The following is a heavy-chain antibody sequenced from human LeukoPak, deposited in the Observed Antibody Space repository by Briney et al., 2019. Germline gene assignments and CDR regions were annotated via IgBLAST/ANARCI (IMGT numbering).Heavy chain of an antibody. D-gene: IGHD3-3*01. CDR1: GFTFSSYG. CDR3: ARGYGITIFGVVTYFDY. V-gene: IGHV3-30*19. Sequence: PGGSLRLSCAASGFTFSSYGMHWVRQAPGKGLEWVAVISYDGSNKYYADSVKGRFTISRDNSKNTLYLQMNSLRAEDTAVYYCARGYGITIFGVVTYFDYWGQGTLVTVSS. CDR2: ISYDGSNK. J-gene: IGHJ4*02.